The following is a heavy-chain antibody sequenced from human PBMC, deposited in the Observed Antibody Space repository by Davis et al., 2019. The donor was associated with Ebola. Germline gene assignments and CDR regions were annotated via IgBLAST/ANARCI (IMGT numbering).Heavy chain of an antibody. Sequence: PGGSLRLSCAASGFTVRSTYMSWVRQAPGKGLEWVSVIYSGGTTRYADYADSVKGRFTISRDNSKNSLYLQMNSLRTEDTGIYYCAREIKPYWYFDFWGRGTLVSVSS. J-gene: IGHJ2*01. CDR1: GFTVRSTY. CDR2: IYSGGTTRYA. CDR3: AREIKPYWYFDF. V-gene: IGHV3-53*05.